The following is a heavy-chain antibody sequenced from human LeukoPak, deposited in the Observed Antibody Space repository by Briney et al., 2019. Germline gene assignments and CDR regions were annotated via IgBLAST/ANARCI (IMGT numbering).Heavy chain of an antibody. CDR2: VSGSGSNT. V-gene: IGHV3-23*01. CDR3: AGQAVAGS. CDR1: GFTFSSYA. D-gene: IGHD6-19*01. Sequence: GGSLRLSCAASGFTFSSYAMTWVRQAPGKGLEWVSSVSGSGSNTYYADSVKGRFTISRDNSKNTLYLQMNSLRAEDTAVYYWAGQAVAGSWGKGTLVTVSS. J-gene: IGHJ5*02.